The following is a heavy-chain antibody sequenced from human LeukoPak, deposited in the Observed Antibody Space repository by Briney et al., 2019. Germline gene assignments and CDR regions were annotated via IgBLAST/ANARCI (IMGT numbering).Heavy chain of an antibody. J-gene: IGHJ6*03. CDR1: GYSISSGYY. D-gene: IGHD6-19*01. CDR3: ARAGSGWYYYYYYMDV. Sequence: SETLSLTCTVSGYSISSGYYWGWIRQPPGKGLEWIGSIYHSGSTYYNPSLKSRVTISVDTSKNQFSLKLSSVTAADTAVYYCARAGSGWYYYYYYMDVWGKGTTVTVSS. V-gene: IGHV4-38-2*02. CDR2: IYHSGST.